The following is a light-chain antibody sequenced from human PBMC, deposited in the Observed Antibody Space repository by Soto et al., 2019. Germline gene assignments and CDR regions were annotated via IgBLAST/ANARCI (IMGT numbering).Light chain of an antibody. Sequence: SVLTQPPSASGTPGQRVAISCSGSSSNIGKNTVNWYQQVPGTAPKLLIYSVNQRPSGVPDRLSGSKSGTSASLAIRGLQSEDEADYYCAAWDDSLKAYVFGTGTKVTVL. CDR1: SSNIGKNT. CDR2: SVN. J-gene: IGLJ1*01. CDR3: AAWDDSLKAYV. V-gene: IGLV1-44*01.